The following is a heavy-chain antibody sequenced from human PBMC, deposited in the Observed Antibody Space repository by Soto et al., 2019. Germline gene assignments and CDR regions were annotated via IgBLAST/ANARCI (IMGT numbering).Heavy chain of an antibody. CDR3: ARGRYFVY. CDR2: IYYTGST. J-gene: IGHJ4*02. Sequence: TSETLSLTCSVSGGSVSSGNYYWSWIRQPPGKGLEWIGFIYYTGSTSYNPSLKSRVTISMDTSKNQFSLTLTSVTAADTAVYYCARGRYFVYWGQGTLVTVSS. CDR1: GGSVSSGNYY. V-gene: IGHV4-61*01.